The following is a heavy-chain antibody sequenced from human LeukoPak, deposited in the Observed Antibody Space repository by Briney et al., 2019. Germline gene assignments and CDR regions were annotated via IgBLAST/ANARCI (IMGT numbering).Heavy chain of an antibody. CDR1: GYTFTGYY. J-gene: IGHJ4*02. CDR3: ARAGLLLWFGELLSFDY. CDR2: INPNSGGT. D-gene: IGHD3-10*01. V-gene: IGHV1-2*02. Sequence: ASVKVSCKAAGYTFTGYYMHWVRQAPGQGLEWMGWINPNSGGTNYAQKLQGRVTMTRDTSISTADMELSRLRSDDTAVYYCARAGLLLWFGELLSFDYWGQGTLVTVSS.